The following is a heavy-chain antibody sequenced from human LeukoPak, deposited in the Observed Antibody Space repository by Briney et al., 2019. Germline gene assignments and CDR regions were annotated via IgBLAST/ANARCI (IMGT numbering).Heavy chain of an antibody. CDR3: VTPPDYYDSSGYYPFGY. J-gene: IGHJ4*02. CDR1: GGSFSGYY. Sequence: SETLSLTCAVYGGSFSGYYWSWIRQPPGKGLGWIGEINHSGSTNYNPSLKSRVTISVDTSKNQFSLKLSSVTAADTAVYYCVTPPDYYDSSGYYPFGYWGQGTLVTVSS. V-gene: IGHV4-34*01. D-gene: IGHD3-22*01. CDR2: INHSGST.